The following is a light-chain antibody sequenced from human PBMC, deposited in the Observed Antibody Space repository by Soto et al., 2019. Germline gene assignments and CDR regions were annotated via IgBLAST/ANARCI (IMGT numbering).Light chain of an antibody. CDR2: DAS. Sequence: DIQMTQSPSSLSASVGDRVTITCQASQDISNYLNWYQQKPGKAPKLLIYDASNLETGVPSRFSGSGSGTDFTFTISSLQPEDIATYYCQQYDNLPLIFTFGPGTKVYIK. J-gene: IGKJ3*01. V-gene: IGKV1-33*01. CDR1: QDISNY. CDR3: QQYDNLPLIFT.